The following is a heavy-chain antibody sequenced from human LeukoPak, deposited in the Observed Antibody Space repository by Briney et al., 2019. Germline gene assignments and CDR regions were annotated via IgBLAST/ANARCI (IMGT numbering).Heavy chain of an antibody. Sequence: GASVKVSCKASGYRFTSYGISWVRQAPGQGLEWMGWISAYNGNKNYAQKFLGRVTMTTDTSTSTAYMELRSLRSDDTAVYYCARGESDFGDNSMCDYWGQGTLVTVSS. J-gene: IGHJ4*02. CDR2: ISAYNGNK. CDR3: ARGESDFGDNSMCDY. V-gene: IGHV1-18*01. CDR1: GYRFTSYG. D-gene: IGHD4-17*01.